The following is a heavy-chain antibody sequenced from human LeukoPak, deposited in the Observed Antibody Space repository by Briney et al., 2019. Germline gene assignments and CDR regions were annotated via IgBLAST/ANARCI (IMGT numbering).Heavy chain of an antibody. V-gene: IGHV3-30*02. D-gene: IGHD3-22*01. CDR2: IQFDESSK. J-gene: IGHJ4*02. CDR1: GFNFRTYG. Sequence: GGSLRLSCAASGFNFRTYGMHWVRQAPGKGLEWVAFIQFDESSKNYADSVKGRFTISRDNSKNTVYLQVNSLRAEDTAVYYCAKEDDTVVVSTFGDWGQGTLVTVSS. CDR3: AKEDDTVVVSTFGD.